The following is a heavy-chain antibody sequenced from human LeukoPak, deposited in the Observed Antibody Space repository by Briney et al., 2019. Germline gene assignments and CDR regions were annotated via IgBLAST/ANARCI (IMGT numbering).Heavy chain of an antibody. D-gene: IGHD4-11*01. CDR1: GYTFTSYD. CDR2: INTNTGNP. Sequence: GASVKVSCKASGYTFTSYDINWVRQAPGQGLEWMGYINTNTGNPTYAQGFTGRFVFSLDTSVSTTYLQISGLKAEDTAIYYCARDQGDYIYKGIDYWGQGTLVTVSS. V-gene: IGHV7-4-1*02. J-gene: IGHJ4*02. CDR3: ARDQGDYIYKGIDY.